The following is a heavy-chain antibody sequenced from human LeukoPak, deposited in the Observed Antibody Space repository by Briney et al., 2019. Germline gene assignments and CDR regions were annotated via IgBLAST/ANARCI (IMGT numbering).Heavy chain of an antibody. CDR1: GFIFSSNY. CDR3: ARDPSGSYIWFDP. CDR2: IYSGGRT. Sequence: GGSLRLSCVASGFIFSSNYMSWVRQAPGKGLEWVSVIYSGGRTYYADSVKGRFTISRDNAKNSLYLQMNSLRAEDTAVYYCARDPSGSYIWFDPWGQGTLVTVSS. V-gene: IGHV3-53*01. D-gene: IGHD1-26*01. J-gene: IGHJ5*02.